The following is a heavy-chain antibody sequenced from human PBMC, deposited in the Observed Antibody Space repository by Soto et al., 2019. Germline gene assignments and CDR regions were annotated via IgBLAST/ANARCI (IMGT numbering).Heavy chain of an antibody. CDR3: AKDLTRQLAYWLDP. D-gene: IGHD6-6*01. J-gene: IGHJ5*02. CDR2: INAHSGGT. Sequence: ASVKVSCKASGFSFTGYYIHWLRQAPGQGLEWMGWINAHSGGTEYAQKFQGRVTLTRDTSIATAYPTLTSLTSDDTALYYCAKDLTRQLAYWLDPWGQGTQVTVSS. V-gene: IGHV1-2*02. CDR1: GFSFTGYY.